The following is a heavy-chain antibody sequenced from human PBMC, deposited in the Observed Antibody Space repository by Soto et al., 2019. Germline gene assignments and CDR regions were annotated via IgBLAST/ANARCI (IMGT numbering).Heavy chain of an antibody. CDR1: GDSVSSNSAA. D-gene: IGHD6-6*01. V-gene: IGHV6-1*01. CDR2: TYYRSKWYN. J-gene: IGHJ6*02. CDR3: ARAGGSSSSYYYYYYGMDV. Sequence: SQTLSLTCAISGDSVSSNSAAWNWIRQSPSRGLEWLGRTYYRSKWYNDYAVSVKSRITINPDTSKNQFSLQLNSVTPGDTAVYYCARAGGSSSSYYYYYYGMDVWGQGTTVTVSS.